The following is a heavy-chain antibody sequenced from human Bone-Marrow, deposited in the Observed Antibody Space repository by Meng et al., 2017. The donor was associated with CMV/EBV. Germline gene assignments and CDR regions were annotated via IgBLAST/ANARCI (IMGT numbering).Heavy chain of an antibody. Sequence: ASVKVSCKASGYTFTSYGISWVRQAPGQGLEWMGWISAYNGNTNYAQKLQGRVTMTTDTSTSTAYMELRSLRSDDTAVYYCARRKDSSSLYYYYFAMDVWGQGTTVTVSS. CDR1: GYTFTSYG. D-gene: IGHD6-6*01. CDR2: ISAYNGNT. J-gene: IGHJ6*02. CDR3: ARRKDSSSLYYYYFAMDV. V-gene: IGHV1-18*01.